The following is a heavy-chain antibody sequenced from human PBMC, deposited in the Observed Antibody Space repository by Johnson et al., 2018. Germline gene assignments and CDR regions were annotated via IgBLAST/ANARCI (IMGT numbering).Heavy chain of an antibody. CDR1: GFTFDDYA. Sequence: VQLVQSGGGLVQPGRSLRLSCAASGFTFDDYAMHWVRQAPGKGLEWVSGISWNSGSIGYADSVKGRFTISRDNAKNSLYLQMNSLRAEDTALYSCAKDLYSSSSVLYYYYGMDVWGQGTTVTVSS. CDR3: AKDLYSSSSVLYYYYGMDV. J-gene: IGHJ6*02. CDR2: ISWNSGSI. D-gene: IGHD6-6*01. V-gene: IGHV3-9*01.